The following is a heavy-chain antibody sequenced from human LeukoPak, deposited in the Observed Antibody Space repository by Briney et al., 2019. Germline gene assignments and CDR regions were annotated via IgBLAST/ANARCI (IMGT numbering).Heavy chain of an antibody. CDR2: ISSSGSTI. J-gene: IGHJ3*02. V-gene: IGHV3-48*03. D-gene: IGHD2-15*01. Sequence: GGSLRLSCAASGFTFSSYEMNWVRQAPGKGLEWVSYISSSGSTIYYADSVKGRFTISRDNAKNSLYLQMNSLRAEDTAVYYCARGFCSGGSCGGLGSTISNAFDIWGQGTMVTVSS. CDR1: GFTFSSYE. CDR3: ARGFCSGGSCGGLGSTISNAFDI.